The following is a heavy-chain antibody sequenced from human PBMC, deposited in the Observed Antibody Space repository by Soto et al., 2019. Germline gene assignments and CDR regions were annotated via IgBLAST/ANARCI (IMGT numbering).Heavy chain of an antibody. CDR2: ISTYNGNT. J-gene: IGHJ4*02. Sequence: QVHLMQSGGEAKKPGASVKVSCKTSGYTLNLYGITWVRQAPGQGLEWVGWISTYNGNTKYAQRLQGRVTMTTDTSTSTAYMELTSLRSDDTAVYYCARGRSTMISTPIDHWGQGTLVTVSS. D-gene: IGHD3-22*01. V-gene: IGHV1-18*01. CDR3: ARGRSTMISTPIDH. CDR1: GYTLNLYG.